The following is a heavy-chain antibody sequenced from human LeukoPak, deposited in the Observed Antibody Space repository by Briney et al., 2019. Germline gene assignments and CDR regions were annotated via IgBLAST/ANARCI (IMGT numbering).Heavy chain of an antibody. Sequence: GGSLRLSCAASGFTFSSYSMDWVRQAPGKGLESVSSISGSSSSIYYADSVKGRFTISRDNAKNSLYLQMNSLRAEDMAVYYCARDITGTIDAFDIWGQGTMVTVSS. CDR1: GFTFSSYS. D-gene: IGHD1-20*01. J-gene: IGHJ3*02. CDR2: ISGSSSSI. V-gene: IGHV3-21*01. CDR3: ARDITGTIDAFDI.